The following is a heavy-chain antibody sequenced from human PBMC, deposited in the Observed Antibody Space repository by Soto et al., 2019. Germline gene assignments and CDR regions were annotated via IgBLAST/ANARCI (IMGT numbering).Heavy chain of an antibody. D-gene: IGHD6-13*01. CDR3: ARGVAAAAVAEAFLLDY. V-gene: IGHV3-30-3*01. J-gene: IGHJ4*02. CDR2: ISYDGSNK. CDR1: GFTFSSYA. Sequence: GGSLRLSCAASGFTFSSYAMHWVRQAPGKGLEWVAVISYDGSNKYYADSVKGRFTISRDNSKNTLYLQMNSLRAEDTAVYYCARGVAAAAVAEAFLLDYWGQGT.